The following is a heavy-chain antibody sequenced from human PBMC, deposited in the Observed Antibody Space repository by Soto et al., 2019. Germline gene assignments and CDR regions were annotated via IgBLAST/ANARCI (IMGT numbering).Heavy chain of an antibody. V-gene: IGHV4-59*01. Sequence: QVQLQESGPGLVKPSETLSLTCTVSGGSISSYYWSWIRQPPGKGLEWIGYIYYSGSTNYNPSLKSRVTISVDTSKNQFSLKLSSVTAADTAVYYCARGGYDFWSGYEQDYWGQGTLVTVSS. J-gene: IGHJ4*02. CDR3: ARGGYDFWSGYEQDY. CDR1: GGSISSYY. CDR2: IYYSGST. D-gene: IGHD3-3*01.